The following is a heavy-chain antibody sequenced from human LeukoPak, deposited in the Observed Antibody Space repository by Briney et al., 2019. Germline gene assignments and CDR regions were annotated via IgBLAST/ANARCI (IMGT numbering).Heavy chain of an antibody. CDR2: IIPIFGTA. Sequence: SVKVSCKASGGTFSSYAISWVRQAPGQGLEWMGGIIPIFGTANYAQKFQGRVTITTDESTSTAYMGLSSLRSEDTAVYYCARGPGGISWYFDLWGRGTLVTVSS. CDR3: ARGPGGISWYFDL. CDR1: GGTFSSYA. V-gene: IGHV1-69*05. D-gene: IGHD1-14*01. J-gene: IGHJ2*01.